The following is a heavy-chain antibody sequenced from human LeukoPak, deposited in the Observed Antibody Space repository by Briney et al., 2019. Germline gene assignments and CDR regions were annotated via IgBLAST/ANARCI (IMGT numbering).Heavy chain of an antibody. V-gene: IGHV4-59*11. CDR1: GASISSHY. Sequence: SETLSLTCTVSGASISSHYWSWIRQPPGRGLEWIGYIHYSGITSYDPSLKSRVTMSIDTSKSQFALNLNSVTAADTAVYYCARVYDYGKFDFWGPGTPLTVSS. CDR3: ARVYDYGKFDF. J-gene: IGHJ4*02. CDR2: IHYSGIT. D-gene: IGHD4/OR15-4a*01.